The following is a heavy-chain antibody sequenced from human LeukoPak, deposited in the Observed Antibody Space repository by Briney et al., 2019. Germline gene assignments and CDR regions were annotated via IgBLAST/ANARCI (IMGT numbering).Heavy chain of an antibody. V-gene: IGHV4-61*01. CDR3: ARGPAWYFNY. J-gene: IGHJ4*02. CDR2: IYYSGSA. CDR1: GGSVSSGSYY. Sequence: SETLSLTCTVSGGSVSSGSYYWSWIRQPPGKGLEWIGYIYYSGSANYNPSLMSRAAISEDTSKNQVSLKLSSVTAADTAIYYCARGPAWYFNYWGQGTLVTVSS.